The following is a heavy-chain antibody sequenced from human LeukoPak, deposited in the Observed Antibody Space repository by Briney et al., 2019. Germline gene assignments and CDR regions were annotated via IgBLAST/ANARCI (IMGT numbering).Heavy chain of an antibody. D-gene: IGHD3-22*01. V-gene: IGHV3-7*04. CDR3: ARGGSYDSTGLYDY. CDR1: GFTFSRYW. J-gene: IGHJ4*02. Sequence: GGSLRLSCAASGFTFSRYWMYWVRQAPGKGLEWVANIRQDGSEIYYVDSVKGRFTISRDNAKNSLYLHMSSLRAEDTAVYYCARGGSYDSTGLYDYWGQGTLVTVSS. CDR2: IRQDGSEI.